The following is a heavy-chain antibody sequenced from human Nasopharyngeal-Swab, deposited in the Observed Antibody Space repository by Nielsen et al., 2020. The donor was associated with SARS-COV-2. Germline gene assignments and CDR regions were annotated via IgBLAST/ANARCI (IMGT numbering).Heavy chain of an antibody. D-gene: IGHD3-10*01. CDR2: IYYRGST. J-gene: IGHJ6*02. V-gene: IGHV4-39*01. Sequence: SETLSLTCTVSGGSISSSSYYWGWIRQPPGKGLEWIGSIYYRGSTYYNPSLKSRVTIAVDTSKNQFSLKLSSVTAADTAVYYCARHRGIYYYYYGMDVWGQGTTVTVSS. CDR1: GGSISSSSYY. CDR3: ARHRGIYYYYYGMDV.